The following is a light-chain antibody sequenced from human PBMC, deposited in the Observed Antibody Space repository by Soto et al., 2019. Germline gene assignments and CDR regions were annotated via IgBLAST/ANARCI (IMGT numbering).Light chain of an antibody. CDR2: EVS. CDR1: SSDVGGYNF. J-gene: IGLJ1*01. V-gene: IGLV2-14*01. CDR3: SSFVGVNSYV. Sequence: QSALTQPASVSGSPGQSITISCTGTSSDVGGYNFVSWYQQHPGKAPKLIIYEVSNRPSGVSDRFSASKSGNTASLTISGLQAEDESDYYCSSFVGVNSYVFGTGTKVTVL.